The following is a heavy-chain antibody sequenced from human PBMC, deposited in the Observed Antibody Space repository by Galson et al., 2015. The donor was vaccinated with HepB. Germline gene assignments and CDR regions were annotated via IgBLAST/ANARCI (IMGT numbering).Heavy chain of an antibody. J-gene: IGHJ4*02. Sequence: SLRLSCAASGFPFSRYAMAWVRQAPGQGLEWVSGIGVSGDFTYYGDSVKDRFTISRDNSKNTVFLQMNSLRADDTAVYFCANPGPKQDYWSVYYEGPRFDYWGQGALVIVSS. V-gene: IGHV3-23*01. CDR2: IGVSGDFT. CDR1: GFPFSRYA. D-gene: IGHD3-3*01. CDR3: ANPGPKQDYWSVYYEGPRFDY.